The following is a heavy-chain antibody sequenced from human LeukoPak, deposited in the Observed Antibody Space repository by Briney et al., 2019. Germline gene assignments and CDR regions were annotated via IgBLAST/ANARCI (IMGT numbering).Heavy chain of an antibody. CDR3: AKDRLSSYGPSGYYYGMDV. Sequence: PGESLRLPCAASGFTFSSYAMSWVRQAPGKGLEWVSVISGSGGSTYYADSVKGRFTISRDNSKNTVCLQMNSLRAEDTAVYYCAKDRLSSYGPSGYYYGMDVWGQGTTVTVSS. J-gene: IGHJ6*01. V-gene: IGHV3-23*01. CDR1: GFTFSSYA. CDR2: ISGSGGST. D-gene: IGHD5-18*01.